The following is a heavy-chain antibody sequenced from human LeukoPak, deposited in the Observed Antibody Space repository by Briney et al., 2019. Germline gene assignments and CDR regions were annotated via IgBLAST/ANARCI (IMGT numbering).Heavy chain of an antibody. CDR2: IYPGDSGT. D-gene: IGHD3-3*01. CDR1: GYSFTRYW. Sequence: GEALKISCKGSGYSFTRYWIGWVRQVPGKGLEWMGIIYPGDSGTISRPSFQGQVTISADKSISTAYLQWSSLRASDTAMYYCARLHRDGYYADAFDIWAQGTMVTVSS. J-gene: IGHJ3*02. V-gene: IGHV5-51*01. CDR3: ARLHRDGYYADAFDI.